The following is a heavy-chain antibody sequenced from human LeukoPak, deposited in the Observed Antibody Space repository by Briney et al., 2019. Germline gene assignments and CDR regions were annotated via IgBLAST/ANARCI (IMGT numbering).Heavy chain of an antibody. Sequence: GESLKISCKASGYTFTSYWIGRVRQMPGKGLEWGGIIYPGDSETRYSPSFQGQVTTSTDRSITTAYLQWSSVKASDTAMYYCARWSVSCTVYWGQGALVTVSS. D-gene: IGHD2-8*01. CDR3: ARWSVSCTVY. V-gene: IGHV5-51*01. J-gene: IGHJ4*02. CDR1: GYTFTSYW. CDR2: IYPGDSET.